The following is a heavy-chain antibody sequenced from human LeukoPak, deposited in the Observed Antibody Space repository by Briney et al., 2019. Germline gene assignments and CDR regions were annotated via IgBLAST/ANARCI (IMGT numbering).Heavy chain of an antibody. CDR3: AKDTAMVLDPTAGMDV. V-gene: IGHV3-23*01. CDR1: GFTFSSYA. J-gene: IGHJ6*02. Sequence: GGSLRLSCAASGFTFSSYAMSWVRQAPGKGLEWVSAISGSGGSTYYADSVKGRFTISRDNSKNTLYLQMNSLRAEDTAVYYCAKDTAMVLDPTAGMDVWGQGTTVTVSS. CDR2: ISGSGGST. D-gene: IGHD5-18*01.